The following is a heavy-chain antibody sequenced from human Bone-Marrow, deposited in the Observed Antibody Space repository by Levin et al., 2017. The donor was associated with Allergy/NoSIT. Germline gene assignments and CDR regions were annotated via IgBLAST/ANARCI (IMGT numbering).Heavy chain of an antibody. Sequence: EASVKVSCKVSGYTLTELSMHWVRQAPGKGLEWMGGFDPEDGETIYAQKFQGRVTMTEDTSTDTAYMELSSLRSEDTAVYYCATDPGVGATSVGFDPWGQGTLVTVSS. CDR2: FDPEDGET. CDR3: ATDPGVGATSVGFDP. J-gene: IGHJ5*02. CDR1: GYTLTELS. D-gene: IGHD1-26*01. V-gene: IGHV1-24*01.